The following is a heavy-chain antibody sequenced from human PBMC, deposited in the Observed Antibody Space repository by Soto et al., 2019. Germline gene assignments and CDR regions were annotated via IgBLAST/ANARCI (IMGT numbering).Heavy chain of an antibody. V-gene: IGHV4-4*07. CDR3: ARDLSLGYCSSTSCPTVFDY. J-gene: IGHJ4*02. Sequence: QVQLQESGPGLVKPSETLSLTCTVSGGSISSYYWSWIRQPAGKGLEWIGRIYTSGSTNYNPSLKSRVTMSVDTSKNQFPLKLSSVTAADTAVYYCARDLSLGYCSSTSCPTVFDYWGQGTLVTVSS. D-gene: IGHD2-2*01. CDR1: GGSISSYY. CDR2: IYTSGST.